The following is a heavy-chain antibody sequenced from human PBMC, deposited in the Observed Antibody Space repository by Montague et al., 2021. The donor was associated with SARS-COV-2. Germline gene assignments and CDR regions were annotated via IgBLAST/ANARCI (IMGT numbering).Heavy chain of an antibody. J-gene: IGHJ5*02. CDR2: IYYSGST. Sequence: TLSLTCTVSGGSISSGGYYWSWIRQHPGKGLEWIGYIYYSGSTYYNPSLKSRVTISVDTSKNQFSLKLSSVTAADTAVYYCARAVSITIFGVVGLFDPWGQGTLVTVSS. D-gene: IGHD3-3*01. CDR1: GGSISSGGYY. CDR3: ARAVSITIFGVVGLFDP. V-gene: IGHV4-31*03.